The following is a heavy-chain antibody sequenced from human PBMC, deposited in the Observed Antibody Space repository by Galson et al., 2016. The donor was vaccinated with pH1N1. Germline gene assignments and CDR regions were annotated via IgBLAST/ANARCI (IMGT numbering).Heavy chain of an antibody. Sequence: SMHWVRQAPGKGLEWMGGFDPEDGETIYAQKFQGRVTMTEDTSTDTAYMELSGLRSEDTAVYYCATVIAAGYGMDVWGQGTTVTVSS. D-gene: IGHD6-13*01. CDR3: ATVIAAGYGMDV. CDR1: S. CDR2: FDPEDGET. J-gene: IGHJ6*02. V-gene: IGHV1-24*01.